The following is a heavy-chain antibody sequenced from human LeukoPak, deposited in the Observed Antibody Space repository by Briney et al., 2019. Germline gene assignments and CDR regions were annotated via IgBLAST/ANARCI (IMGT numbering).Heavy chain of an antibody. CDR3: ARQTYYYDKGAFDI. Sequence: PSETLSLTCAVYGGSFSGYYWSWIRQPPGKGLEWIGEINHSGSTNYNPSLKSQVTISVDTSKNQFSLKLSSVTAADTAVYYCARQTYYYDKGAFDIWGQGTMVTVSS. J-gene: IGHJ3*02. CDR2: INHSGST. V-gene: IGHV4-34*01. CDR1: GGSFSGYY. D-gene: IGHD3-22*01.